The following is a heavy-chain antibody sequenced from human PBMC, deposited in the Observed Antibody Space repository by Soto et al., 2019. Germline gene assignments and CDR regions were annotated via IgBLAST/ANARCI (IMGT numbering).Heavy chain of an antibody. CDR1: GFTVSSNY. V-gene: IGHV3-66*01. CDR2: IYSDGST. Sequence: EVQLVESGGGLVQPGGSLRLSCAASGFTVSSNYMSWVRQAPGKGLEWVSIIYSDGSTYYADSVTGRFTISRDNSKNTLYLQMNSLSAEDTAVYYCARVRDYYYYGMDVWGQGTTVTVSS. CDR3: ARVRDYYYYGMDV. J-gene: IGHJ6*02.